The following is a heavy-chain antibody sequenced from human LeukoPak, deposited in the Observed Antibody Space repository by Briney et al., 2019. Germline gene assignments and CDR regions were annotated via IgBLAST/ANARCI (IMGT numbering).Heavy chain of an antibody. CDR1: GYSISSGYY. V-gene: IGHV4-38-2*01. Sequence: SETLSLTCAVSGYSISSGYYWGWIRPPPGKGLEWIGSIYHSGSTYYNPSVKSRVTISVDTSKNQFSLKLSSVTAADAAVYYCARAHYCSSTSCYGGVDYWGQGTLVTVSS. CDR2: IYHSGST. D-gene: IGHD2-2*01. CDR3: ARAHYCSSTSCYGGVDY. J-gene: IGHJ4*02.